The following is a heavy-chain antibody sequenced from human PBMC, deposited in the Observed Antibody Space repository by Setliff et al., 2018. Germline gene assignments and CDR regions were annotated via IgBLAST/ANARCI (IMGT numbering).Heavy chain of an antibody. CDR1: GGSFSGYY. D-gene: IGHD4-17*01. J-gene: IGHJ4*02. CDR2: IYYSGST. CDR3: AREVYGDYPTYYFDY. Sequence: LSLTCAVYGGSFSGYYWSWIRQPPGKGLEWIGYIYYSGSTNYNPSLKSRVTISVDTSKNQFSLKLSSVTAADTAVYYCAREVYGDYPTYYFDYWGQGTLVTVSS. V-gene: IGHV4-59*01.